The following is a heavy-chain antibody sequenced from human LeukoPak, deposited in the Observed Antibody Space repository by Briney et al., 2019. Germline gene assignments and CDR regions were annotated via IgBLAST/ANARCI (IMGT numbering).Heavy chain of an antibody. J-gene: IGHJ4*02. V-gene: IGHV3-23*01. CDR3: ARGSKYSSSWYVDY. CDR1: GFTFSSYA. Sequence: GGSLRVSSAASGFTFSSYAMNWGRQGPGEGREWVSRISGTGDRPYYADSVKGGCTVSRDNSKNTLYLQMDTLRVEDTAVYYCARGSKYSSSWYVDYWGQGTLVPVSS. CDR2: ISGTGDRP. D-gene: IGHD6-13*01.